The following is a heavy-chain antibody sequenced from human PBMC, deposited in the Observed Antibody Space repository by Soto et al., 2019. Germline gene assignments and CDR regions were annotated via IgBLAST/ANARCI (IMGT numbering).Heavy chain of an antibody. Sequence: GGSLRLSCVGSGFTFSRYGMHWLRQAPGEGLEWMAVIVNDGSDRDYAASVAGRFTISRDNSKNTLYLQMDNLGVDDTAMYYCARDDEYEANGLDYWGQGTLVTVSS. V-gene: IGHV3-33*01. CDR3: ARDDEYEANGLDY. D-gene: IGHD3-3*01. CDR2: IVNDGSDR. CDR1: GFTFSRYG. J-gene: IGHJ4*02.